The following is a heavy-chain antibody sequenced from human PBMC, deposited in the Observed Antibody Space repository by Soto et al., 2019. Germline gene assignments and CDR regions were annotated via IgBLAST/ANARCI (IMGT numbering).Heavy chain of an antibody. Sequence: QVQLVQSGAEVKKPGSSVKVSCKASGGTFSSYAISWVRQAPGQGLEWMGGIIPIFGTANYAQKFQGRVTITADESTSTAYMELSSLRPEDTAVYYCARDYVLFTEGPSGYQKYYFDYWGQGTLVTVSS. CDR3: ARDYVLFTEGPSGYQKYYFDY. CDR2: IIPIFGTA. D-gene: IGHD3-22*01. V-gene: IGHV1-69*01. CDR1: GGTFSSYA. J-gene: IGHJ4*02.